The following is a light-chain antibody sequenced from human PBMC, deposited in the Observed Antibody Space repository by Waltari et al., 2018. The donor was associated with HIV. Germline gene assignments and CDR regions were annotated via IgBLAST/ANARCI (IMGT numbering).Light chain of an antibody. V-gene: IGLV3-1*01. CDR1: KLGEKF. J-gene: IGLJ1*01. Sequence: SYDLIQSPSVSVSPGQTARIPCSGDKLGEKFASWSQQRAGQSPVLVIYQDTKRPSGIPERFSGSNSGNTATLTINGTQPMDEADYYCQAWDNKTGVFGPGTKVTVV. CDR2: QDT. CDR3: QAWDNKTGV.